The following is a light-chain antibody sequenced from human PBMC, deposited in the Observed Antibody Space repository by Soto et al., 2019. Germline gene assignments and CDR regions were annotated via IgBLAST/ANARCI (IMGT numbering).Light chain of an antibody. CDR3: CSFPGSYTFWV. Sequence: HSVLTQPRSVSGSPGQSVTISCTGTSSDVGDYNYVSWYQQYPGKAPKLVIYDVSKRPSGVPDRFSGSKSGNTASLTISGIQAEDEADYYCCSFPGSYTFWVFGGGTKVTVL. J-gene: IGLJ3*02. V-gene: IGLV2-11*01. CDR1: SSDVGDYNY. CDR2: DVS.